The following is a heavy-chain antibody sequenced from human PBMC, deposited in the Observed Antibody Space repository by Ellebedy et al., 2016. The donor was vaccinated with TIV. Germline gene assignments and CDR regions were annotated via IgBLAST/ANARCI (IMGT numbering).Heavy chain of an antibody. CDR1: GFTFSSYA. J-gene: IGHJ6*02. Sequence: GESLKISCAASGFTFSSYAMHWVRQAPGKGLEWLAVISNDGRKKNQAESVRGRLTISRDNSRTTFYLQINSLRPDDTSTYYCTKSGDTHCLSVWGQGTTVTVSS. CDR3: TKSGDTHCLSV. V-gene: IGHV3-30-3*02. D-gene: IGHD1-26*01. CDR2: ISNDGRKK.